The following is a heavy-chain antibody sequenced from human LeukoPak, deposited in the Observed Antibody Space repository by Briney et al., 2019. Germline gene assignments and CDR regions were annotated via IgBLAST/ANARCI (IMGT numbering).Heavy chain of an antibody. D-gene: IGHD7-27*01. V-gene: IGHV3-66*01. CDR2: IYSGGST. J-gene: IGHJ4*02. CDR3: ARDGAKLGISYFDY. Sequence: GGSLRLSCEASGFTFSSYGMSWVRQAPGKGLEWVSVIYSGGSTYYADSVKGRFTISRDNSKNTLYLQMNSLRAEDTAVYYCARDGAKLGISYFDYWGQGTLVTVSS. CDR1: GFTFSSYG.